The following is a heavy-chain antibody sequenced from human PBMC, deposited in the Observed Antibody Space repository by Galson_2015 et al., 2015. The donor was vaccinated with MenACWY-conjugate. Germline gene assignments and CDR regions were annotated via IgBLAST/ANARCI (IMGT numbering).Heavy chain of an antibody. CDR3: VRDLGEWNLPPTQFYDY. Sequence: SVKVSCKASGYTFTNFGISWVRQAPGQGLEWVGWISAYNGDRKYAQKVQGRVTMTTDTSTSTAYMELRSLRSDDTALFYCVRDLGEWNLPPTQFYDYWGQGTLVTVSS. CDR1: GYTFTNFG. D-gene: IGHD3-16*01. J-gene: IGHJ4*02. CDR2: ISAYNGDR. V-gene: IGHV1-18*01.